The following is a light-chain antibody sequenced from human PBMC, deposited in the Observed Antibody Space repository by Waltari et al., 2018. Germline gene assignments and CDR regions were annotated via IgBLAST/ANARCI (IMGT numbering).Light chain of an antibody. CDR3: ATWDDSLGGYVV. CDR1: SSNLGRNY. V-gene: IGLV1-47*01. CDR2: RDD. J-gene: IGLJ2*01. Sequence: SVLTQPPAASGTPGQRVTISCSGSSSNLGRNYVYWYQKVPGTAPKLLKYRDDQRPSGVPDRFSVSKSGTSASLAISGLRSEDEAEYYCATWDDSLGGYVVFGGGTKLTVL.